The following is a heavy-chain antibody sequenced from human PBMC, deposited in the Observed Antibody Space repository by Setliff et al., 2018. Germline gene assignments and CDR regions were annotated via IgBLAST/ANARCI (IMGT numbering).Heavy chain of an antibody. CDR2: ISTYTGKT. J-gene: IGHJ4*02. Sequence: ASVKVSCKASGYIFTTYGFNWVRQAPGQGLEWMGMISTYTGKTNYAQKFQGRVTMTTDTSTGTAYMELRTLSSDDTAVYYCTRGRGPRVVVAVPLDFWGQGTLVTVSS. CDR1: GYIFTTYG. D-gene: IGHD2-15*01. V-gene: IGHV1-18*01. CDR3: TRGRGPRVVVAVPLDF.